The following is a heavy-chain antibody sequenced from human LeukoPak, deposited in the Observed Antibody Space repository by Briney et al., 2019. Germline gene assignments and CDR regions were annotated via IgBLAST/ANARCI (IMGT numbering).Heavy chain of an antibody. Sequence: GGSLRLSCAASGFTFSSYSMNWVRQAPGKGLEWVSSISSSSSYIYYADSVKGRFTISRDNAKNSLYLQMNSLRAEDTAVYYCARARPSITMVRGVMYFDYWGQGTLVTVSS. J-gene: IGHJ4*02. D-gene: IGHD3-10*01. V-gene: IGHV3-21*01. CDR1: GFTFSSYS. CDR3: ARARPSITMVRGVMYFDY. CDR2: ISSSSSYI.